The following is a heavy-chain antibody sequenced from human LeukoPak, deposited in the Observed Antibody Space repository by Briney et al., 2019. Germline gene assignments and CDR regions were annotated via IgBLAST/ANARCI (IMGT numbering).Heavy chain of an antibody. J-gene: IGHJ4*02. CDR3: ARRTTVAAAGNWVGSFDY. CDR1: GGSTSSSSYY. V-gene: IGHV4-39*01. D-gene: IGHD6-13*01. Sequence: SETLSLTCTVSGGSTSSSSYYWGWIRQPPGKGLEWIGSIYYSGNTYYNPSLDNRVTISVDTSKNPSSLRLSSVTAADTAVYYCARRTTVAAAGNWVGSFDYWGQGTLVTVSS. CDR2: IYYSGNT.